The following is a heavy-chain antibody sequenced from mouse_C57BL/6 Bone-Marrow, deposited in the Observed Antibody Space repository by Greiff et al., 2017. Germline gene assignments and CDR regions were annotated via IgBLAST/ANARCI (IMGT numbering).Heavy chain of an antibody. V-gene: IGHV5-17*01. J-gene: IGHJ1*03. D-gene: IGHD2-3*01. CDR2: ISSGSSTI. Sequence: EVKLQESGGGLVKPGGSLKLSCAASGFTFSDYGMHWVRQAPEKGLEWVAYISSGSSTIYYADTVKGRFTISRDNAKNTLFLQMTSLRSEDTAMXYWARPGDGYYPWYFDVWGTGTTVTVSS. CDR3: ARPGDGYYPWYFDV. CDR1: GFTFSDYG.